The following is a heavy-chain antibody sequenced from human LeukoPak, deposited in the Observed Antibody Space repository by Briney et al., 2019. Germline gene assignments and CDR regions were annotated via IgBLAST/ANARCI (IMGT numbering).Heavy chain of an antibody. CDR1: GFTFSSYG. D-gene: IGHD1-7*01. Sequence: GRSLRLSCAASGFTFSSYGMHWVRQAQGKRLEWVAVIWSDATTKYYADSVKGRFTISRDNSENTLYLQMNSLRAEDSAVYYCAREGPVPGTGPFDYWGQGALVTVPP. V-gene: IGHV3-33*01. CDR3: AREGPVPGTGPFDY. CDR2: IWSDATTK. J-gene: IGHJ4*02.